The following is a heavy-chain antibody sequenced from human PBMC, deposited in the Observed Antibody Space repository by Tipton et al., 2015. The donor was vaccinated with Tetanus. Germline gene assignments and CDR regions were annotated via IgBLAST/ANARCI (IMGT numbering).Heavy chain of an antibody. V-gene: IGHV4-61*01. D-gene: IGHD3-3*01. Sequence: TLSLTCTVSGGSVRSGSYYWNWIRQPPGKGLEWIGYISYSGSTNSNYSLESRITISQDTSKNQFSLKLTSVTAADTAVYYCARANYDFPKKGPFDSWGKGTLVIVSS. CDR2: ISYSGST. CDR3: ARANYDFPKKGPFDS. CDR1: GGSVRSGSYY. J-gene: IGHJ4*02.